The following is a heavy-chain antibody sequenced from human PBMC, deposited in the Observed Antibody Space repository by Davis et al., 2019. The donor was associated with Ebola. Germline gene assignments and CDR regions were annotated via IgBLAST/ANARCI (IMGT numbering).Heavy chain of an antibody. V-gene: IGHV4-34*01. J-gene: IGHJ6*03. D-gene: IGHD2-2*01. CDR2: INHSGST. CDR3: ARGVVVVPAAIRNYYYYYMDV. Sequence: SETLSLTCAVYGGSFSGYYWSWIRQPPGKGLEWIGEINHSGSTNYNPSLKSRVTISVDTSKNQFSLKLSSVTAADTAVYYCARGVVVVPAAIRNYYYYYMDVWGKGTTVTVSS. CDR1: GGSFSGYY.